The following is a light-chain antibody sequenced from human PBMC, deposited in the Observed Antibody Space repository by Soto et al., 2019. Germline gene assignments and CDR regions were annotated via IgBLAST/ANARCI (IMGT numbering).Light chain of an antibody. V-gene: IGKV3-15*01. CDR2: GAS. CDR1: QSVNRQ. CDR3: QEYSNWPLLS. Sequence: EIVLTQSPGTLSLSPGERVTLSCRASQSVNRQVLWYQHRPGQTPRVLIYGASTRAIGIPARFSGSGFGTELTLTISSLQAEDFVVDYCQEYSNWPLLSFGGGTKVDIK. J-gene: IGKJ4*01.